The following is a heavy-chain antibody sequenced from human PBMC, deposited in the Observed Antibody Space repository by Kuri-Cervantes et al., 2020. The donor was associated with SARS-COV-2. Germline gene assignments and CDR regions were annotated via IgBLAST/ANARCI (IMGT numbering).Heavy chain of an antibody. D-gene: IGHD2-2*01. CDR1: GGSISSSSYY. V-gene: IGHV4-39*07. J-gene: IGHJ5*02. CDR3: ARGRRSWGGREKTVVVPTTFDP. Sequence: SETLSLTCTVSGGSISSSSYYWGWIRQPPGKGLEWIGSFYYSGSTYYNPSLKSRVTISVDTSKNQFSLKLSSVTAADTAVYYCARGRRSWGGREKTVVVPTTFDPWGQGSPGHRLL. CDR2: FYYSGST.